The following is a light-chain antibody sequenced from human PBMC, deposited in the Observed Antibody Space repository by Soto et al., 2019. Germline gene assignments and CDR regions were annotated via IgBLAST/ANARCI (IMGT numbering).Light chain of an antibody. V-gene: IGKV3-20*01. CDR3: QCDGNSPPLT. Sequence: EFVLTQSPGTLSLSPGERASLSCRASQFVSSSYLAWYQQKPGQAPSLLIYGASNRATGIPDRFCGSGSGADFILTISRLEPEDSAEYYCQCDGNSPPLTFGGGTTVEIK. J-gene: IGKJ4*01. CDR1: QFVSSSY. CDR2: GAS.